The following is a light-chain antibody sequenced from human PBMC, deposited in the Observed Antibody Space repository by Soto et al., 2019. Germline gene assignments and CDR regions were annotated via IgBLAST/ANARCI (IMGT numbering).Light chain of an antibody. CDR1: HDITNY. Sequence: IQMTQSPLVLSASVGDRVTITCQASHDITNYLNWYQQKPGKAPRLLIYDASMLETGVPSRFSGGGSGTHFTFTISSLQPEDFATYYCQQLNSYPITFGQGTRLEI. J-gene: IGKJ5*01. CDR2: DAS. V-gene: IGKV1-33*01. CDR3: QQLNSYPIT.